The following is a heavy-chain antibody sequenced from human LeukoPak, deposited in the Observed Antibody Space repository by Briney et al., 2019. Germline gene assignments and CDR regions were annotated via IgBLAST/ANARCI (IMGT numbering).Heavy chain of an antibody. CDR1: GGTFSSYA. D-gene: IGHD3-22*01. J-gene: IGHJ5*02. Sequence: ASVKVSCKASGGTFSSYAISWVRQAPGQGLEWMGRIIPILGIANYAQKFQGRVTITADKSTSTAYMELSSLRSEDTAVYYCARVESFLAAPSDSSGYYYLQGFDPWGQGTLVTVSS. V-gene: IGHV1-69*04. CDR2: IIPILGIA. CDR3: ARVESFLAAPSDSSGYYYLQGFDP.